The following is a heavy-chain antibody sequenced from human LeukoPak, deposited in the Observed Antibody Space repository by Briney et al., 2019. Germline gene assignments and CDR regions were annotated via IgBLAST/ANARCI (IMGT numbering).Heavy chain of an antibody. CDR2: IYYSGST. Sequence: SQTLSLTCTVSGGSLSSGGYYWSWLRQHPGKGLEWIGYIYYSGSTYYNPSLKSRVTISVDTSKNQFSLKLSSVTAADTAVYYCARDRGDYGNFDYWGQGTLVTVSS. D-gene: IGHD4-17*01. J-gene: IGHJ4*02. V-gene: IGHV4-31*03. CDR1: GGSLSSGGYY. CDR3: ARDRGDYGNFDY.